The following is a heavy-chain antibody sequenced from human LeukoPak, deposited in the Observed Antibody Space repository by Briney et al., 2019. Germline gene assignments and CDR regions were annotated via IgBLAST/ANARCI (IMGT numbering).Heavy chain of an antibody. Sequence: ASVKVSCKASGGTFSNYAINWVRQAPGQGLEWMGGIIPIFGTANYAQKFQGRVTITADESTSTAYMELSSLRSEDTAVYYCAKISIAAAGTEWFDPWGQGTLVTVSS. CDR3: AKISIAAAGTEWFDP. CDR1: GGTFSNYA. CDR2: IIPIFGTA. D-gene: IGHD6-13*01. V-gene: IGHV1-69*13. J-gene: IGHJ5*02.